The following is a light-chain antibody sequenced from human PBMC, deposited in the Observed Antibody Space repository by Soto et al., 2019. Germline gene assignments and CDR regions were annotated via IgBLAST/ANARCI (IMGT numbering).Light chain of an antibody. CDR3: QQSYTTPRT. Sequence: DIQMTQSPSSLSASVGDRVTITCRASQYISTYLNWYRQKSGKAPEALIYSASTLQSGVPSRFSGRGSGTDFTLTIIGLQSEDFATYYCQQSYTTPRTFGAGTKVEIK. J-gene: IGKJ1*01. CDR1: QYISTY. V-gene: IGKV1-39*01. CDR2: SAS.